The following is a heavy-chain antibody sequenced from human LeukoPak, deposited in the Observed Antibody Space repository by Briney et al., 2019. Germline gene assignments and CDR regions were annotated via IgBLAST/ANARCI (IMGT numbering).Heavy chain of an antibody. CDR1: GFTFSSYA. Sequence: GGSLRLSCAASGFTFSSYAMSWVRQAPGRGLEWVSAISGSGGSTYYADCVKGRFTISRDNSKNTLYLQMNSLRAEDTAVYYCAKNQVGATNRFDYWGQGTLVTVSS. D-gene: IGHD1-26*01. V-gene: IGHV3-23*01. J-gene: IGHJ4*02. CDR2: ISGSGGST. CDR3: AKNQVGATNRFDY.